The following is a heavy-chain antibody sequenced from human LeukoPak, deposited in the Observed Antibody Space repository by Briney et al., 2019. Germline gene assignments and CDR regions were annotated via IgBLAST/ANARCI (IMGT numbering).Heavy chain of an antibody. CDR3: ARVTTDYGDANYFDL. V-gene: IGHV4-59*01. CDR1: GGSIRSYY. CDR2: IYYTGST. Sequence: PSETLSLTCTASGGSIRSYYWSWVRQPPGKGLEWIGYIYYTGSTNYNPSLKSRVTMSVDTSKNQFSLKLSSVTVADTSVYYCARVTTDYGDANYFDLWGRGTLVTVSS. D-gene: IGHD4-17*01. J-gene: IGHJ2*01.